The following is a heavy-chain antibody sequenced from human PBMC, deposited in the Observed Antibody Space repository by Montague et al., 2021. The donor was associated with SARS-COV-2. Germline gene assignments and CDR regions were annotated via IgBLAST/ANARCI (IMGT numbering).Heavy chain of an antibody. J-gene: IGHJ6*02. CDR1: GFTFSSYG. V-gene: IGHV3-33*01. CDR3: ARVASYYYGMDV. CDR2: IWYDGSNK. Sequence: SLRLSCAASGFTFSSYGMHWVRQAPGKGLEWVAVIWYDGSNKYYADSVEGRFTISRDNSKNTLYLQMNSLRAEDTAVYYCARVASYYYGMDVWGQGTTVTVSS.